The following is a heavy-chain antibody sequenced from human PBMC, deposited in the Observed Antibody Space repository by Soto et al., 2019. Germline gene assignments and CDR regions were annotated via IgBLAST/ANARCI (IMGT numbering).Heavy chain of an antibody. J-gene: IGHJ4*02. CDR1: GFTFDDYA. CDR2: ISWNSGTT. CDR3: AKHPGRHCSGGSCYFDS. Sequence: EVQLVESGGRLVQPGRSLRLSCAASGFTFDDYAMHWVRQAPGKGLEWVAGISWNSGTTGYADTVKGRVAIYSDNAKNSLYLQMNSLRAEDTDFYYCAKHPGRHCSGGSCYFDSWGQGTLVTVSS. D-gene: IGHD2-15*01. V-gene: IGHV3-9*01.